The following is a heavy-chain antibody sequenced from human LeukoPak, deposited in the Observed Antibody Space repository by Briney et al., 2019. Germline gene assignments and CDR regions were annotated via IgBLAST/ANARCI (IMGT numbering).Heavy chain of an antibody. CDR2: INPKSDET. D-gene: IGHD3-10*01. CDR3: ARNLWFGESSDAFDM. V-gene: IGHV1-2*06. J-gene: IGHJ3*02. Sequence: ASVKVSCKASRYTFIDQYIHWVRQAPGQGPEWMGRINPKSDETIYAQKFQGRVTMTRDTSISTAYMDMSSLRSDDTAVYYCARNLWFGESSDAFDMWGQGTMVTVSS. CDR1: RYTFIDQY.